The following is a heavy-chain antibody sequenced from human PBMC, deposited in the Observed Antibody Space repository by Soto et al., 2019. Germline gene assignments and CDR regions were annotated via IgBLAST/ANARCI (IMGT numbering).Heavy chain of an antibody. D-gene: IGHD4-4*01. CDR1: GFTVSSNY. V-gene: IGHV3-53*01. CDR3: ARSKSDLYYYYGMDV. J-gene: IGHJ6*02. CDR2: IYSGGST. Sequence: QSGGSLRLSCAASGFTVSSNYMSWVRQAPGKGLEWVSVIYSGGSTYYADSVKGRFTISRDNSKNTLYLQMNSLRAEDTAVYYCARSKSDLYYYYGMDVWGQGTTVTVSS.